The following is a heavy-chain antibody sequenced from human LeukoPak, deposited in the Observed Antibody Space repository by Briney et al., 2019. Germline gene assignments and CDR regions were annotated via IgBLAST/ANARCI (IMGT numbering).Heavy chain of an antibody. Sequence: GGSLRLSCAASGFTSSSYWMSWVRQAPGKGLEWVANIKQDGSEKYYVDSVKGRFTISRDNAKNSLYLQMNSLRAEDTAVYYCARLRGYTYYYYYYMDVWGKGTTVTVSS. D-gene: IGHD5-18*01. J-gene: IGHJ6*03. CDR3: ARLRGYTYYYYYYMDV. CDR1: GFTSSSYW. V-gene: IGHV3-7*01. CDR2: IKQDGSEK.